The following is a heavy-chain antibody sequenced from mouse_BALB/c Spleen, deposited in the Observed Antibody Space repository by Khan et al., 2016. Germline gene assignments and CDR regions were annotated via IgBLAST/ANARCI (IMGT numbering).Heavy chain of an antibody. CDR1: GYTFTDYE. J-gene: IGHJ2*01. CDR2: IHPGGGGS. V-gene: IGHV1-15*01. D-gene: IGHD2-4*01. CDR3: AKGLRRGYYFDS. Sequence: QVQLQQSGAELVRPGASVKLSCKPLGYTFTDYEMHWVKQTPVHGLEWIGAIHPGGGGSAYNQKFKVRATLTADKSSSTAYMELSSLTSEDSAVYYCAKGLRRGYYFDSWGQGTTLTVSS.